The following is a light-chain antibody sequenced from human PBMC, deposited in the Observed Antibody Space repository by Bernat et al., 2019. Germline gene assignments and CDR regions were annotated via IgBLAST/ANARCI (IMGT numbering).Light chain of an antibody. J-gene: IGKJ1*01. Sequence: EIVLTQSPDTLSLSRGERATLSCRANQSVSNSYLGWYQQKPGRAPRLLIFSTSSRATGIPDRFSGSGSGKDFTLTITQLEPEDSAAYYCQQYGESPTFGQGTKVEIK. V-gene: IGKV3-20*01. CDR1: QSVSNSY. CDR3: QQYGESPT. CDR2: STS.